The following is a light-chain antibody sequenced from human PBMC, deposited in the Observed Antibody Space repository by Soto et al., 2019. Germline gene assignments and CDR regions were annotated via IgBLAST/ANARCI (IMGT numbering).Light chain of an antibody. J-gene: IGLJ1*01. CDR3: CSYAGSPYG. CDR2: DVT. V-gene: IGLV2-11*01. Sequence: QSALTQPRSVSGSPGQSVAISCTGTSSDVGSFNYVSWYQQHPDKAPKLMIYDVTKRPSGVPDRFSGSKSGNTASLTISGLQAEDEADYYCCSYAGSPYGFGTGTKLTVL. CDR1: SSDVGSFNY.